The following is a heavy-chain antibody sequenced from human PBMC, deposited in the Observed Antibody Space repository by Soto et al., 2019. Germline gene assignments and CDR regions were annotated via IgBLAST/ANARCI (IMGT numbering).Heavy chain of an antibody. D-gene: IGHD6-13*01. CDR2: IYYSGST. Sequence: PSETLSLTCTVSGGSISSYYWSWIRQPPGKGLEWIGYIYYSGSTNYNPSLKSRVTISVDTSKNQFSLKLSSVTAADTAVYYCASLNIPRPGNYYYGMDVWGQGTTVTVSS. V-gene: IGHV4-59*01. CDR1: GGSISSYY. CDR3: ASLNIPRPGNYYYGMDV. J-gene: IGHJ6*02.